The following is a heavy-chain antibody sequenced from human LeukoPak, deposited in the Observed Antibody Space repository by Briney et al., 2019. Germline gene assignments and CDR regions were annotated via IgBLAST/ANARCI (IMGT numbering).Heavy chain of an antibody. CDR3: ARGGLEPVDY. J-gene: IGHJ4*02. V-gene: IGHV3-74*01. D-gene: IGHD5-24*01. Sequence: GGSLRLSCTVSGFTFSSYWMHWVRQAPGMGLVWASRINTDGSTTGYADSVKGRFTISRDNAKNTLYLQVNSLRAEDTAVYYCARGGLEPVDYWGQGTLVTVSS. CDR2: INTDGSTT. CDR1: GFTFSSYW.